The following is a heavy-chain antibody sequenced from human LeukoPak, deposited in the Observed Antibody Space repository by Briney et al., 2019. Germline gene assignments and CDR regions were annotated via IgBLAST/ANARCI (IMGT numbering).Heavy chain of an antibody. V-gene: IGHV3-23*01. Sequence: GGSLRLSCAASGFTFSIYAMNWVRQAPGEGLEWVSSISGTVDSTYDADSVKGRFSISRDNSKNTLYLQMNSLRAEDTAMYYCAKGPIPCSSTSCPRSAFDIWGQGTMVTVSS. CDR3: AKGPIPCSSTSCPRSAFDI. CDR1: GFTFSIYA. D-gene: IGHD2-2*01. CDR2: ISGTVDST. J-gene: IGHJ3*02.